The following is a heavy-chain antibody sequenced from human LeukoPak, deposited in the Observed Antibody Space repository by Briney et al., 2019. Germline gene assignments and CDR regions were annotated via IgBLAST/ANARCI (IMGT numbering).Heavy chain of an antibody. CDR2: ISSKSGYI. J-gene: IGHJ4*02. Sequence: PGGSLRLSCVASGFTVDTYTMNGVRQAPGKGLKWVSSISSKSGYIHYADSVKGRFIISRDNAKNSLSLQMNSLRAEDTAVYYCARVRTAYYPDYWGQGTLVTVSS. CDR1: GFTVDTYT. D-gene: IGHD3/OR15-3a*01. CDR3: ARVRTAYYPDY. V-gene: IGHV3-21*01.